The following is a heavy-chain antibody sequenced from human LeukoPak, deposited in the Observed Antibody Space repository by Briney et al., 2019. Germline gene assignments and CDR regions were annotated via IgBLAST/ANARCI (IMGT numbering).Heavy chain of an antibody. D-gene: IGHD3-22*01. Sequence: SETLSLTCTVSGGSISGGGYYWSWIRQHPGKGLEWIGYIYYSGSTYYNPSLKSRVTISVDTSKNQFSLKLSSVTAADTAVYYCASNNNYYDSSGYHNWFDPWGQGTLVTVSS. CDR2: IYYSGST. CDR1: GGSISGGGYY. V-gene: IGHV4-31*03. CDR3: ASNNNYYDSSGYHNWFDP. J-gene: IGHJ5*02.